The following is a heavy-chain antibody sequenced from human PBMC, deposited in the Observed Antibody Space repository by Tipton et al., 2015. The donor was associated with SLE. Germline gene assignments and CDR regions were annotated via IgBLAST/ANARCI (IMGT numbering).Heavy chain of an antibody. CDR2: IYYRGTA. Sequence: TLSLTCAVSGYSISTSDSNWWGWIRQPPGKGLEWIGYIYYRGTAYYNPSLRSRVTVSVDTSKNQFSLKLTSVTAADTAVYFCARDRDIVLEPVPIPPASDIWGQGTTVTVSS. CDR1: GYSISTSDSNW. V-gene: IGHV4-28*03. J-gene: IGHJ3*02. CDR3: ARDRDIVLEPVPIPPASDI. D-gene: IGHD2-8*02.